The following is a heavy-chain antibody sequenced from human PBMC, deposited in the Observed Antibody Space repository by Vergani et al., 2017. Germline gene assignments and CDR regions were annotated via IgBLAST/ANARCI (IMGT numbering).Heavy chain of an antibody. CDR3: TTAWGLYYLHGEYFQY. J-gene: IGHJ1*01. CDR1: GFTFDTYT. D-gene: IGHD3-10*01. V-gene: IGHV3-23*04. Sequence: EEAVVESGGGLVQPGGSRRLSCAGAGFTFDTYTMAYVRQAPGKGLEWVATISSGGGDIFYADSVKGRFTISRDNSKNTLFLQMNSLKDEDTAVYYCTTAWGLYYLHGEYFQYWGRGTVVSVSS. CDR2: ISSGGGDI.